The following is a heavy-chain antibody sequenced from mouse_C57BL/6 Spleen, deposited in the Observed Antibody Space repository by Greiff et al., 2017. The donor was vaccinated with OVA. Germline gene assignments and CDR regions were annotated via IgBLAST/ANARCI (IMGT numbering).Heavy chain of an antibody. CDR1: GFTFSSYG. CDR3: ARTTVVAFYYFDY. Sequence: DVQLVESGGDLVKPGGSLKLSCAASGFTFSSYGMSWVRQTPDKRLEWVATISSGGSYTYYPDSVKGRFTISRDNAKNTLYLQMSSLKSEDTAMYYCARTTVVAFYYFDYWGQGTTLTVSS. J-gene: IGHJ2*01. V-gene: IGHV5-6*01. CDR2: ISSGGSYT. D-gene: IGHD1-1*01.